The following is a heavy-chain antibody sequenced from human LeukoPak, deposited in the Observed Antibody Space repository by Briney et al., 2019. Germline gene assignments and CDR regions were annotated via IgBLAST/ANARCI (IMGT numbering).Heavy chain of an antibody. D-gene: IGHD5-18*01. J-gene: IGHJ4*02. V-gene: IGHV1-69*05. CDR2: IIPIFDTA. CDR1: GGTFSSYA. Sequence: SVKVSCKASGGTFSSYAISWVRQAPGQGLEWMGRIIPIFDTANYAQKFQGRVTITTDESTSTAYMELSSLRSEDTAVYYCARDRSRGYSYGYCFDYWGQGTLVTVSS. CDR3: ARDRSRGYSYGYCFDY.